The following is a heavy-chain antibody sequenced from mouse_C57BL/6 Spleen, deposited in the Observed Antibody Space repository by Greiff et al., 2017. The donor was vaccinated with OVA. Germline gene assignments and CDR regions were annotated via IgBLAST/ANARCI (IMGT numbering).Heavy chain of an antibody. CDR2: IHPNSGST. V-gene: IGHV1-64*01. J-gene: IGHJ2*01. CDR3: AREIYFDY. Sequence: QVQLQQPGAELVKPGASVKLSCKASGYTFTSYWMHWVKQRPGQGLEWIGMIHPNSGSTNYNEKFKRKATLTVDKSSSTAYMQLSSLTSEDAAVYYCAREIYFDYWGQGTTLTVSS. CDR1: GYTFTSYW.